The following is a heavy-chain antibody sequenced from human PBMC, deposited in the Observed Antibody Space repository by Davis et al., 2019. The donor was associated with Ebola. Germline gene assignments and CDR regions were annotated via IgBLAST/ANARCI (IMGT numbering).Heavy chain of an antibody. CDR2: ISSSSSYI. Sequence: PGGSLRLSCAASGFTFSSYGMHWVRQAPGKGLEWVSTISSSSSYIYYADSLKGRFTISRDNAKNSLYLQMNSLRAEDTAVYYCARDGDYGDVSGAFDIWGQGTMVTVSS. CDR3: ARDGDYGDVSGAFDI. V-gene: IGHV3-21*01. D-gene: IGHD4-17*01. CDR1: GFTFSSYG. J-gene: IGHJ3*02.